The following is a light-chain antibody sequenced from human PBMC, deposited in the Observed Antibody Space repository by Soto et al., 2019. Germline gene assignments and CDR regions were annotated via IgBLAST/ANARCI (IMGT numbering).Light chain of an antibody. Sequence: EIVLTQSPATLSLSPGERATLSCRASQSVRYYLAWYQQKPGQAPRLLIYDASNRATGIPARFSGSGSGTDFTLTISSLEPEDFAVYYCQQRSNWPLPITFGQGTRLEV. CDR2: DAS. CDR1: QSVRYY. J-gene: IGKJ5*01. CDR3: QQRSNWPLPIT. V-gene: IGKV3-11*01.